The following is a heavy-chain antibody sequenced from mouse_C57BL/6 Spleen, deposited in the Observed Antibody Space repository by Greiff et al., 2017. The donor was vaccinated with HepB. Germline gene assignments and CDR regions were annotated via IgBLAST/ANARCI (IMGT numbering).Heavy chain of an antibody. D-gene: IGHD2-4*01. CDR2: IIPSNGGT. Sequence: QVQLQQPGTELVKPGASVKLSCKASGYTFTSYWMHWVKQRPGQGLEWIGNIIPSNGGTNYNEKFKSKATLTVDKSSSTAYMQLSSLTSEDSAVYYCARKGGVYYDYDWFAYWGQGTLVTVSA. CDR3: ARKGGVYYDYDWFAY. V-gene: IGHV1-53*01. CDR1: GYTFTSYW. J-gene: IGHJ3*01.